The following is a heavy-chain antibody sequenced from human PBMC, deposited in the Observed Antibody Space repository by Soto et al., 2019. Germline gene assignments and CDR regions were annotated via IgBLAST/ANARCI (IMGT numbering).Heavy chain of an antibody. Sequence: ASVKVYCKASGYKFTTYFIHWVRQAPGQGLEWMGMIHPSGDTGYAQKFRGRVTMTIDTSTTTACMELRNLTSEDTAVYFSVRGYCTTSPCSGDFQFWGQGTLVTVSS. CDR3: VRGYCTTSPCSGDFQF. D-gene: IGHD2-15*01. CDR2: IHPSGDT. V-gene: IGHV1-46*01. CDR1: GYKFTTYF. J-gene: IGHJ1*01.